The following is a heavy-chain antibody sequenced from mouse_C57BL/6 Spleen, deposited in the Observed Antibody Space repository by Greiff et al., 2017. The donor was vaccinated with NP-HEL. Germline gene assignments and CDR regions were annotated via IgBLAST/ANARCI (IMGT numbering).Heavy chain of an antibody. CDR3: AREGDSSGYDY. V-gene: IGHV1-64*01. CDR1: GYTFTSYW. D-gene: IGHD3-2*02. Sequence: QVQLQQPGAELVKPGASVKLSCKASGYTFTSYWMHWVKQRPGQGLEWIGMIHPNSGSTNYNEKFKSKATLTVDKSSSTAYMQLSSLTSEDSAVYYCAREGDSSGYDYWGQGTTHTVSS. CDR2: IHPNSGST. J-gene: IGHJ2*01.